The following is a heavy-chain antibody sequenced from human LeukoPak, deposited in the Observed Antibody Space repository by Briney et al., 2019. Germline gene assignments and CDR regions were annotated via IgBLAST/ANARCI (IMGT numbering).Heavy chain of an antibody. CDR2: ITSSSTYV. CDR1: GFSFSTYN. Sequence: GGSLRLSCEASGFSFSTYNMNWVRQAPGKRQEWISSITSSSTYVFYADSVRGRFTISRDNAKDSLYLQMNSLRADDTAVYYCARDSASYYYGSGSYWGLFDYWGQGTLVTVSS. D-gene: IGHD3-10*01. CDR3: ARDSASYYYGSGSYWGLFDY. V-gene: IGHV3-21*01. J-gene: IGHJ4*02.